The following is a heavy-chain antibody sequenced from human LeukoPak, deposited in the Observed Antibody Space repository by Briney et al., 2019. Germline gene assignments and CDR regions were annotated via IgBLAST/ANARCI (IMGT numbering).Heavy chain of an antibody. CDR2: IYYSGST. J-gene: IGHJ4*02. D-gene: IGHD3-3*01. CDR1: GGSFSGYY. CDR3: ARLRFLEWSPDY. V-gene: IGHV4-34*01. Sequence: SETLSLTCAVYGGSFSGYYWSWIRQPPGKGLEWIGSIYYSGSTYYNPSLKSRVTISVDTSKNQFSLKLSSVTAADTAVYYCARLRFLEWSPDYWGQGTLVTVSS.